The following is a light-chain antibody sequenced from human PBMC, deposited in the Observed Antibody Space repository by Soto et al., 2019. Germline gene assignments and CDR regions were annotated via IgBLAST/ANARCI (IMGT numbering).Light chain of an antibody. V-gene: IGKV3-20*01. CDR2: GAS. Sequence: IVLTQSLGTLSLSPGERATLSCRASQGVSNNYLAWYQQKPGQAPRLLICGASNGASGTPDRFSSSAAGKYFIPTISRLEAEDFAVYYCQQYGSSGTFGQGTKVDIK. CDR1: QGVSNNY. J-gene: IGKJ1*01. CDR3: QQYGSSGT.